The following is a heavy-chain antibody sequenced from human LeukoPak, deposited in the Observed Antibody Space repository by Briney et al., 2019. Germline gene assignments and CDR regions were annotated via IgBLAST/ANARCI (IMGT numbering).Heavy chain of an antibody. CDR1: GYTFTSYG. CDR3: ARDLRGRDGYNYFDY. Sequence: ASVKVSCKASGYTFTSYGISWVRQAPGQGLEWMGWISAYNGNTNYAQKLQGRVTMTTDTSTSTAYMELRSLRSDDTAVYYCARDLRGRDGYNYFDYWGQGTLVTVSS. D-gene: IGHD5-24*01. CDR2: ISAYNGNT. J-gene: IGHJ4*02. V-gene: IGHV1-18*01.